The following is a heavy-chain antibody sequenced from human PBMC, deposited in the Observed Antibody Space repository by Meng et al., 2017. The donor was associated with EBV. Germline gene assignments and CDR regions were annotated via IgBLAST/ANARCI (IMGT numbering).Heavy chain of an antibody. CDR2: IYWDDDK. V-gene: IGHV2-5*02. D-gene: IGHD6-6*01. Sequence: ITLKVSGPSLVNPTQTLTLTCTFSGFSLSTRGVGVGWIRQPPGKALEWLALIYWDDDKRYSPSLKSRLTITKDTSKNQVVLTMTNMDPVDAATYYCAHIIAARPFDYWGQGTLVTVSS. J-gene: IGHJ4*02. CDR1: GFSLSTRGVG. CDR3: AHIIAARPFDY.